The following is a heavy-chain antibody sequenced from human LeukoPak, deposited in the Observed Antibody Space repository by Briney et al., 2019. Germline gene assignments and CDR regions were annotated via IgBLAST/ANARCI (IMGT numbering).Heavy chain of an antibody. CDR1: GFTFRSYG. D-gene: IGHD2-15*01. CDR3: ARAGGSGGSYYYYYMDV. J-gene: IGHJ6*03. Sequence: PGGSLGLSCAASGFTFRSYGMNWVRQAPGKGLEWVSYIRSRSDIIYYADSVEGRFTISRDDAKNSLYLQMNSLRDEDTAVYYCARAGGSGGSYYYYYMDVWGKGTTVTVSS. CDR2: IRSRSDII. V-gene: IGHV3-48*02.